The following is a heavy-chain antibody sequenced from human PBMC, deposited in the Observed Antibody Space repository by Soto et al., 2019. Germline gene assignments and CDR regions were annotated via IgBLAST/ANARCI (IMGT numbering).Heavy chain of an antibody. CDR3: AKVLPEAAAGTLDYFDY. V-gene: IGHV3-23*01. D-gene: IGHD6-13*01. CDR2: ISGSGGST. J-gene: IGHJ4*02. CDR1: GFTFSSYA. Sequence: GGSLRLSCAASGFTFSSYAMSWVRQAPGKGLEWVSAISGSGGSTYYADSVKGRFTISRDNSKNTLYLQMNSLRAEDTAVYYCAKVLPEAAAGTLDYFDYWGQGTLVTVSS.